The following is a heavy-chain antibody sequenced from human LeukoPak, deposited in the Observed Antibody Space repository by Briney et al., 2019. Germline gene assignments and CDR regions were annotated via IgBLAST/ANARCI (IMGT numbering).Heavy chain of an antibody. CDR1: GFTFSSYT. J-gene: IGHJ4*02. V-gene: IGHV3-23*01. CDR3: AKKTSYCAGDCFPYYFDY. D-gene: IGHD2-21*02. Sequence: GGSLRLSCVASGFTFSSYTMTWVRQAPGEGLEWVSGISGDSTGTYYADSVKGRFTISRDNPKNTLFLQMNSLRAEDTAVYYCAKKTSYCAGDCFPYYFDYWGRGTPVTVSS. CDR2: ISGDSTGT.